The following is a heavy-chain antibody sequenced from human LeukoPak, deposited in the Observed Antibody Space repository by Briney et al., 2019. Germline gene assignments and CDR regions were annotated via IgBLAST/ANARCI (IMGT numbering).Heavy chain of an antibody. Sequence: SVKVSCKASGGTFSSYAISWVRQAPGQGLEWMGGIIPIFGTANYAQKFQGRVTITADKSTSTAYMELSSLRSEDTAVYYCARGYYYGSGSYTTFDYWGQGTLVTVSS. CDR2: IIPIFGTA. V-gene: IGHV1-69*06. D-gene: IGHD3-10*01. J-gene: IGHJ4*02. CDR1: GGTFSSYA. CDR3: ARGYYYGSGSYTTFDY.